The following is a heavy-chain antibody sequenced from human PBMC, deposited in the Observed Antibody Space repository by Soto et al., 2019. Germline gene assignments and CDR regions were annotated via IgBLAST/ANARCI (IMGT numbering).Heavy chain of an antibody. CDR2: IRGKAYGGTT. J-gene: IGHJ6*02. CDR1: GFTFGDYA. CDR3: TRDGGSSWYGYYGMDV. D-gene: IGHD6-13*01. V-gene: IGHV3-49*03. Sequence: GGSLRLSCTASGFTFGDYAMSWFRQAPGKGLEWVGFIRGKAYGGTTEYAASVKGRFTISRDDSKSIAYLQMNSLKTEDTAVYYCTRDGGSSWYGYYGMDVWGQGTTVTVSS.